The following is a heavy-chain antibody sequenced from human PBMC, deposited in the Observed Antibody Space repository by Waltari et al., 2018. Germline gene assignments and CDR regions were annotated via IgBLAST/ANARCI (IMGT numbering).Heavy chain of an antibody. CDR2: INNEVTYT. V-gene: IGHV3-74*01. D-gene: IGHD3-16*01. CDR1: GFTFNTFW. CDR3: GGGGLDGAAY. Sequence: EVQLMESGGDFVQPGGSLRRSCVVSGFTFNTFWLTWVRQAAGKRLVWGSRINNEVTYTTYADSVKGRFTSSRDNAKYTLYLQMNSLRVEDTAVYYCGGGGLDGAAYWGQGTLVNVSS. J-gene: IGHJ4*02.